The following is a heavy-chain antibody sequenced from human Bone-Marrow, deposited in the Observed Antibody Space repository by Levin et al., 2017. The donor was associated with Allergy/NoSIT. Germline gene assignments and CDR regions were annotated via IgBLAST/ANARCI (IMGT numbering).Heavy chain of an antibody. J-gene: IGHJ5*02. CDR3: ARLKQAGNTGRWFDP. CDR1: GVSISSSDYY. D-gene: IGHD1-14*01. Sequence: SETLSLTCTVSGVSISSSDYYWGWIRQPPGKGLEWIGNIYYSGSTYHSPALKSRVTISVDTSKNQFSLTLSYVTVADMAVYYCARLKQAGNTGRWFDPWGQGTLVTVSS. V-gene: IGHV4-39*01. CDR2: IYYSGST.